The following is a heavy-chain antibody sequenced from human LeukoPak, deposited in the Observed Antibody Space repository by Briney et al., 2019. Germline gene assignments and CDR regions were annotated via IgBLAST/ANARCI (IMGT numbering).Heavy chain of an antibody. Sequence: KAGRSLRLSCAASVFTFSIYAMSGVREAPGKGLEWVSSISSSSSYIYYADSVKGRFTISRDNAKNSLYLQMNSLRAEDTAVYYCARDNIRVAVTTFCGQGTLVTASS. J-gene: IGHJ4*02. CDR1: VFTFSIYA. V-gene: IGHV3-21*01. CDR2: ISSSSSYI. D-gene: IGHD4-17*01. CDR3: ARDNIRVAVTTF.